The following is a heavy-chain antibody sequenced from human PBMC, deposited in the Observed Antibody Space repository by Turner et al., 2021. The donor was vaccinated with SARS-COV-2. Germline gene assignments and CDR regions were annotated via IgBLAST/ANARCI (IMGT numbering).Heavy chain of an antibody. V-gene: IGHV1-8*01. CDR3: ARTFTAMVRVDY. CDR1: GYTFTSYD. D-gene: IGHD5-18*01. CDR2: MNPNSGST. Sequence: QVQLVQSGAEVKKPGAAVEVACQAAGYTFTSYDINWVLQATGQGLEWMGWMNPNSGSTGYAQKVQGRVTMTRNTSISTAYMELRSLRSEDTAVYYCARTFTAMVRVDYWGQGTLVTVSS. J-gene: IGHJ4*02.